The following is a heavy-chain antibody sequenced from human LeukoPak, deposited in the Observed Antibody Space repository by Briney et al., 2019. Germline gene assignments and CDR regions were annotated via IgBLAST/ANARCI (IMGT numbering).Heavy chain of an antibody. D-gene: IGHD2-15*01. Sequence: KPSETLSLTCTVSGGSISSYYWSWIRQPPGKGLEWIGYIYYTGSTNYNPSLKSRVNISVDTSKNQFSLKLSSVTAADTAVYYCARREHCSGGSCYSDAFDIWGQGTMVTVSS. CDR3: ARREHCSGGSCYSDAFDI. CDR2: IYYTGST. J-gene: IGHJ3*02. CDR1: GGSISSYY. V-gene: IGHV4-59*12.